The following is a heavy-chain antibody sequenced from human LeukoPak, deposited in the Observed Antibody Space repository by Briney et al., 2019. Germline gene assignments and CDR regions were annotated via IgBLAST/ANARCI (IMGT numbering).Heavy chain of an antibody. Sequence: GSLRLSCAASGFTVSDNYISWVRQAPGKGLEWIGSIYYSGSTYYNPSLKSRVTISVDTSKNQFSLKLSSVTAADTAVYYCARLAPWFGEPWLPYYFDYWGQGTLVTVSS. J-gene: IGHJ4*02. V-gene: IGHV4-39*01. CDR2: IYYSGST. CDR1: GFTVSDNY. D-gene: IGHD3-10*01. CDR3: ARLAPWFGEPWLPYYFDY.